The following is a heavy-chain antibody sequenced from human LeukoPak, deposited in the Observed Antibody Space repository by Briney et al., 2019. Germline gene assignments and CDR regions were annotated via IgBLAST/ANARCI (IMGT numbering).Heavy chain of an antibody. D-gene: IGHD5-12*01. CDR2: IKPDGSEK. V-gene: IGHV3-7*03. J-gene: IGHJ4*02. CDR1: GFTFSSYW. Sequence: GGSLRLSCAASGFTFSSYWMSWVRQAPGKGLEWVANIKPDGSEKYYVDSVKGRFTISRDNAKNTLYLQMNSLRAEDTAVYYCAKDLIRIVATRYDYWGQGTLVTVSS. CDR3: AKDLIRIVATRYDY.